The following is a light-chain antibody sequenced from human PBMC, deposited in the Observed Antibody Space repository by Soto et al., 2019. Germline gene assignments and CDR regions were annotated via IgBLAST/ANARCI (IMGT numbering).Light chain of an antibody. CDR3: CSYAGSSTYV. CDR2: EVS. J-gene: IGLJ1*01. Sequence: QSALTQPASVSGSPGQSITISCTGTSSDVGSYNLVSWYQQHPGKAPKLMIYEVSKRPSGVSNRFSGSKSGNTASLTISGRQAEDEAEYYCCSYAGSSTYVFGTGTKLTVL. CDR1: SSDVGSYNL. V-gene: IGLV2-23*02.